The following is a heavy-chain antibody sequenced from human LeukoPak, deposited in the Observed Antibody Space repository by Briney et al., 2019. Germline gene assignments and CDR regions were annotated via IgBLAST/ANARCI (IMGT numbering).Heavy chain of an antibody. J-gene: IGHJ4*02. CDR3: ARAPSGFTSGPGDH. CDR1: GYTFTSYA. V-gene: IGHV1-3*01. Sequence: ASVKVSCKASGYTFTSYAMHWVRQAPGQRLEWMGWINAGNGNTKYSQKFQGRVTITRDTSASTAYMELSSLRSDDTAVYYCARAPSGFTSGPGDHWGQGTLVTVSS. CDR2: INAGNGNT. D-gene: IGHD1-14*01.